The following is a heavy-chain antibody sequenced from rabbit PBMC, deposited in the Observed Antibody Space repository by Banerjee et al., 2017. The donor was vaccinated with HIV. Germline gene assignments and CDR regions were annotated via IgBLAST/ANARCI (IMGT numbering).Heavy chain of an antibody. Sequence: QSLEESGGDLVKPGASLTLTCTASGIDFTSYWMCWVRQAPGKGLEWIACIDTGSSDSTYYASWAKGRFTVSRTSSTTVTLQMTSLTAADTATYFCARDLAAVTGWNFGLWGPGTLVTVS. V-gene: IGHV1S40*01. D-gene: IGHD7-1*01. CDR1: GIDFTSYW. J-gene: IGHJ4*01. CDR2: IDTGSSDST. CDR3: ARDLAAVTGWNFGL.